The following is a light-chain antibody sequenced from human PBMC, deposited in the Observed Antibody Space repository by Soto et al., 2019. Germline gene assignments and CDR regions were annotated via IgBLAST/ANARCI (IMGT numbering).Light chain of an antibody. J-gene: IGKJ5*01. V-gene: IGKV2D-29*01. CDR1: QSLLHSDGKAY. Sequence: DIVMTQTPLSLSATPGQPASISCKSSQSLLHSDGKAYLFWYLQKPGQPPQLLIYRVFNRFSRVPDTFSGSGSVTDFTLKTSRVEADDVGVYHSRQSIQFPLTCGQGTRLDIK. CDR3: RQSIQFPLT. CDR2: RVF.